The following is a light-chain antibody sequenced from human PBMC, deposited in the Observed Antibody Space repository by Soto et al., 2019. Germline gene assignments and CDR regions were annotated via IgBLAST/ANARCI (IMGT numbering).Light chain of an antibody. CDR3: AASDDSMSALV. CDR1: SSNIGSNY. J-gene: IGLJ2*01. CDR2: RNN. Sequence: QSVLTQPPSASGTPGQRVTISCSGSSSNIGSNYVYWYQQLPGTTPKLLIYRNNHRPSEVPYRCSCSKSGTKASLATIWRRSADEAADYCAASDDSMSALVFGGGTKLTVL. V-gene: IGLV1-47*01.